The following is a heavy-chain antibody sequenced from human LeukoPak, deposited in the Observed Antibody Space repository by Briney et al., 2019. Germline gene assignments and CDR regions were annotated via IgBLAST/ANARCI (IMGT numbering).Heavy chain of an antibody. J-gene: IGHJ4*02. V-gene: IGHV3-74*01. D-gene: IGHD3-10*01. CDR3: ARVGGSSDFDY. CDR2: IDTDGSST. Sequence: GGSLRLSCAASGFSFSTYWMHWVRQAPGKGLVWVSLIDTDGSSTPYADSVKGRFTISRDNAKNTLYLQMSSLRAEDTAVYYCARVGGSSDFDYWGQGTLVTVSS. CDR1: GFSFSTYW.